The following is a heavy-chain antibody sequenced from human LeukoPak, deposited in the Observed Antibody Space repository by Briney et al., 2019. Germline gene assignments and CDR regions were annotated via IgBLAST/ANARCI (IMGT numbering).Heavy chain of an antibody. D-gene: IGHD5-24*01. V-gene: IGHV3-30*18. CDR3: AKEQRWLQSKPFDY. Sequence: GGSLRLSCAASGFTFSSYAMSWVRQAPGKGLEWVAVISSDGSNKYYADSVKGRFTISRDNSKNTLCLQMNSLRAEDTAVYYCAKEQRWLQSKPFDYWGQGTLVTVSS. CDR2: ISSDGSNK. J-gene: IGHJ4*02. CDR1: GFTFSSYA.